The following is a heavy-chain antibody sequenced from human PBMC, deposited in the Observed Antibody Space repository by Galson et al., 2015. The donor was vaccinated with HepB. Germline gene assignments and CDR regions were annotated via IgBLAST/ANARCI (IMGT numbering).Heavy chain of an antibody. CDR1: GFSISNYW. Sequence: SLRLSCAASGFSISNYWMHWVRQVPGKGLVWVSRIRGDGIEINYADSVKGRFTISRDNAKNTLYLQMNSLRAEDTAVYYCAKVGLVWFGELGTSDYWGQGTLVTVSS. V-gene: IGHV3-74*01. CDR2: IRGDGIEI. D-gene: IGHD3-10*01. J-gene: IGHJ4*02. CDR3: AKVGLVWFGELGTSDY.